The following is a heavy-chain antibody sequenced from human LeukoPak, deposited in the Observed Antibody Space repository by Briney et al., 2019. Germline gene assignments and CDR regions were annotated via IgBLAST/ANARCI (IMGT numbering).Heavy chain of an antibody. V-gene: IGHV4-59*08. CDR2: IYYSGST. CDR1: GGSISSYY. CDR3: ARRDYGGQFGY. D-gene: IGHD4-23*01. Sequence: NTSETLSLTCIVSGGSISSYYWSWIRQPPGNGLEWIGYIYYSGSTNYNPSLKSRVTISVDTSKNQFSLKLSSVTAADTAVYYCARRDYGGQFGYWGQGTLVTVSS. J-gene: IGHJ4*02.